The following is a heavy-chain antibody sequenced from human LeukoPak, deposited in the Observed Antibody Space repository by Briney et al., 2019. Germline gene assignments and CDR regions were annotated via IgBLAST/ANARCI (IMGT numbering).Heavy chain of an antibody. J-gene: IGHJ4*02. Sequence: GGSLRLSCAASGFTFSSYAMSWVREAPGKGLEWVSAISGSGGSTYYADPVRGRLTIARDHSKTTLYLQINSLRAEDTAVYYCAKGGDYVWGSYRTTYYFDYWGQGTLVTVSS. D-gene: IGHD3-16*02. CDR1: GFTFSSYA. V-gene: IGHV3-23*01. CDR2: ISGSGGST. CDR3: AKGGDYVWGSYRTTYYFDY.